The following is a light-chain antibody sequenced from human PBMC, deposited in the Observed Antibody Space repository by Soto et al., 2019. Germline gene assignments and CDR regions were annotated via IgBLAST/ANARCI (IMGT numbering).Light chain of an antibody. CDR1: SGSVSTSYY. CDR2: STN. J-gene: IGLJ1*01. CDR3: VLYMGSGISV. V-gene: IGLV8-61*01. Sequence: QTVVTQEPSFSVSPGGTVTLTCGLSSGSVSTSYYPSWYQQTPGQAPRTLIYSTNTRYSGVPDRFSGSILGNKAALTITGAQADDESDYYCVLYMGSGISVFGTGTKLTVL.